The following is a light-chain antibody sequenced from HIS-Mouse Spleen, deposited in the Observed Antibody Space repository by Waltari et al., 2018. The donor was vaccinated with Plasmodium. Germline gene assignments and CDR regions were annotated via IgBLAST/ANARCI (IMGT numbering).Light chain of an antibody. J-gene: IGLJ1*01. CDR3: CSYAGSSTYV. CDR2: EGS. CDR1: SSDVGSYNL. Sequence: QSALTQPASVSGSPGQSITISCTGTSSDVGSYNLVSWYQQHPGKAPKLMIYEGSKRPSGVSNRCSGSKPGETAALTISGLQAEDEADYYCCSYAGSSTYVFGTGTKVTVL. V-gene: IGLV2-23*01.